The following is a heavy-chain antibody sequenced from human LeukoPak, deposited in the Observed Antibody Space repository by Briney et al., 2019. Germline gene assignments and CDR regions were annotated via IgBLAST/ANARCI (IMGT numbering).Heavy chain of an antibody. CDR1: GFTFSTYS. J-gene: IGHJ5*02. Sequence: GGSLRLSCAASGFTFSTYSMNWVRQAPGKGLEWVSSISSSSSYMYYADSVKGRFTISRDNAKNSLYLQMNSLRAEDTAVYYCARVLTAPHDGAWGQGTLVTASS. D-gene: IGHD1-1*01. CDR2: ISSSSSYM. V-gene: IGHV3-21*01. CDR3: ARVLTAPHDGA.